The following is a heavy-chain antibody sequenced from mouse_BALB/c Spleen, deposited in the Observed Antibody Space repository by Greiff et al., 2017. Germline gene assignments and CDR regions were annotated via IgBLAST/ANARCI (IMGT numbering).Heavy chain of an antibody. CDR3: ARFPWNYAMDY. J-gene: IGHJ4*01. Sequence: VQLQQSGPELVKPGASVKMSCKASGYTFTSYVMHWVKQKPGQGLEWIGYINPYNDGTKYNEKFKGKATLTSDKSSSTAYMELSSLTSEDSAVYYCARFPWNYAMDYWGQGTSVTVSS. CDR1: GYTFTSYV. V-gene: IGHV1-14*01. CDR2: INPYNDGT.